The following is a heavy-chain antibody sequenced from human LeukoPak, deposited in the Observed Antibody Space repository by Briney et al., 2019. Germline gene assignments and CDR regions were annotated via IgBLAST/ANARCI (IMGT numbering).Heavy chain of an antibody. CDR1: GFTFSSYA. Sequence: GGSLRPSCAASGFTFSSYAMSWVRQAPGKGLEWVSAISGSGGSTYYADYVKGRFTISRDNSKNTLYLQMNSLRAEDTAVYYCAKVPHSGSYYFDYWGQGTLVTVSS. CDR2: ISGSGGST. CDR3: AKVPHSGSYYFDY. D-gene: IGHD1-26*01. V-gene: IGHV3-23*01. J-gene: IGHJ4*02.